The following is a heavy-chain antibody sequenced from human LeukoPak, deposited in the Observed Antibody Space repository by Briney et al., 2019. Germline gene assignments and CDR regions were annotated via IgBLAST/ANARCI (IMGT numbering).Heavy chain of an antibody. Sequence: PGGSLRLSCTASGFSLSTSPMNWVRQPPGKGLEWVSAMNNGPGATFYTDSVKGRFTISRDNSKSSLYLQMNSLRAEDTGTFLWVKTHYVLLYVWGQGTSVTVSS. V-gene: IGHV3-23*01. CDR1: GFSLSTSP. D-gene: IGHD2-15*01. J-gene: IGHJ6*01. CDR2: MNNGPGAT. CDR3: VKTHYVLLYV.